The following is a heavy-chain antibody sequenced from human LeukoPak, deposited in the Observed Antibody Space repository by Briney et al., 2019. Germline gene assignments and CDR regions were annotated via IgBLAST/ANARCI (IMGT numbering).Heavy chain of an antibody. J-gene: IGHJ4*02. Sequence: GGSLRLSCAASGFTVSSNYMSWVRQAPGKGLEYVSAISSNGGSTYYADSVKGRFTISRDNSKNTLYLQMSSLRAEDTAVYYCVNGYYDSSGYYFDYWGQGTLVTVSS. D-gene: IGHD3-22*01. V-gene: IGHV3-64D*09. CDR3: VNGYYDSSGYYFDY. CDR1: GFTVSSNY. CDR2: ISSNGGST.